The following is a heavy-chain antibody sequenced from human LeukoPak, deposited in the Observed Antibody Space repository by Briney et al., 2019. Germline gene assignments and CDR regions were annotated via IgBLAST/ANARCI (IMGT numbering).Heavy chain of an antibody. Sequence: SETLSLTGAVYGGSFSGYYWTWIRQPPGKGLEWIGEINHSGTTNYNPSLKSRVTISVDTSKNQFSLKLSSVTAADTAVYYCARGGGSRDYFFDYWGQGTLVTVSS. D-gene: IGHD3-22*01. J-gene: IGHJ4*02. CDR1: GGSFSGYY. CDR3: ARGGGSRDYFFDY. CDR2: INHSGTT. V-gene: IGHV4-34*01.